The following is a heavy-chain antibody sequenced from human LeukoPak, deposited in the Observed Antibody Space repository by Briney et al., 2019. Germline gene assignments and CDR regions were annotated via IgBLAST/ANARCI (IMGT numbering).Heavy chain of an antibody. J-gene: IGHJ4*02. CDR1: GFTFSSYG. V-gene: IGHV3-33*01. CDR2: IWYDGINK. D-gene: IGHD6-19*01. CDR3: ARPAVAGIYYFDY. Sequence: GRSLRLACAASGFTFSSYGMHWVRHAPGKGLEWLAFIWYDGINKYYTDSVKDRFTISRDNSKNTLYLQMNSLRAEDTAVYYCARPAVAGIYYFDYWGQGTLVAVCS.